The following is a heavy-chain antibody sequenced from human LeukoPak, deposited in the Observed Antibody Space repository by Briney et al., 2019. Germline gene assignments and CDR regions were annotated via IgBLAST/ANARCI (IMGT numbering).Heavy chain of an antibody. J-gene: IGHJ4*02. CDR1: GFTFDDYA. CDR2: ISWNSGSI. D-gene: IGHD6-6*01. Sequence: PGRSLRLSCAASGFTFDDYAMHWVRHAPGKGLEWVSGISWNSGSIGYADSVKGRFTISRDNAKNSLYLQMNSLRAEDTALYHCAKATASSSGFDYWGQGTLVTVSS. V-gene: IGHV3-9*01. CDR3: AKATASSSGFDY.